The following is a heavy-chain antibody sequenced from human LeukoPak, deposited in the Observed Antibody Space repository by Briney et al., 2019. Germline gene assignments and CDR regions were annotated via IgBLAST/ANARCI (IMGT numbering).Heavy chain of an antibody. J-gene: IGHJ5*02. Sequence: PGGPLRLSCAASGFTFSGSAIHWVRQSSGKGLEWVGHIDKKDNFYATTSAASVTGRFTISRDDSKNTAYLQMNSLKTEDTALYYCTRDSGTYNWLDPWGQGTLVTVSS. CDR3: TRDSGTYNWLDP. CDR1: GFTFSGSA. V-gene: IGHV3-73*01. CDR2: IDKKDNFYAT. D-gene: IGHD1-26*01.